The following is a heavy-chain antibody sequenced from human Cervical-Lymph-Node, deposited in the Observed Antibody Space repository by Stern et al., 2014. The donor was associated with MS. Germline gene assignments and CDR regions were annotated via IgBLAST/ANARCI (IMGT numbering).Heavy chain of an antibody. CDR3: ARFCGVRDAFDI. V-gene: IGHV4-59*01. J-gene: IGHJ3*02. CDR2: IYYSGST. Sequence: VQLVESGPGLVKPSETLSITCTVSGGSISSYYWSWIRKPPGKGLEWIGYIYYSGSTNYNPSLKSRVTISVDTSKNQFSLKLSSVTAADTAVYYCARFCGVRDAFDIWGQGTMVTVSS. CDR1: GGSISSYY. D-gene: IGHD3-3*01.